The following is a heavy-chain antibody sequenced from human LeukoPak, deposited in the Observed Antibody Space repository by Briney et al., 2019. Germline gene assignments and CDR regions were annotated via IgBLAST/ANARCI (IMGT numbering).Heavy chain of an antibody. V-gene: IGHV4-59*08. D-gene: IGHD6-13*01. J-gene: IGHJ4*02. CDR1: GGSISSYY. CDR2: IYYGGST. CDR3: ARTSSSRYLHFDY. Sequence: SETLSLTCTVSGGSISSYYWSWIRQPPGKGLEWIGYIYYGGSTNYNPSLKSRVTISVDTSKNQLSLKLSSVTAADTAVYYCARTSSSRYLHFDYWGQGTLVTVSS.